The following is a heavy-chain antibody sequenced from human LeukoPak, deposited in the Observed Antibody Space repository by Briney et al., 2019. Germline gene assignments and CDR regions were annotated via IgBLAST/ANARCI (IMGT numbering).Heavy chain of an antibody. V-gene: IGHV3-21*01. CDR2: ISSSSSYI. CDR1: GFTFSSYA. Sequence: GGSLRLSCAVSGFTFSSYAMSWVRQAPGKGLEWVSFISSSSSYIYYADSVKGRFTISRDNAKNSLYLQMNSLRAEDTAVYYCARAPGYRGFLDYWGQGTLVTVSS. CDR3: ARAPGYRGFLDY. D-gene: IGHD6-13*01. J-gene: IGHJ4*02.